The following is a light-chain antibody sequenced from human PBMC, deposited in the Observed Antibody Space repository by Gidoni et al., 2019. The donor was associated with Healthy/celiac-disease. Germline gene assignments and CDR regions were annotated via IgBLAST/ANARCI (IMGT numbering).Light chain of an antibody. CDR2: GAS. V-gene: IGKV3-20*01. Sequence: EMVLTQSPGTLSLSPGERATLSCRASQSVSSSYLAWYQQKPGKAPRLLIYGASSRATGIPDRFSGSGSGTDFTLTISRLEPEDFAVYYCQQYGSSPRYTFGQGTKLEIK. CDR3: QQYGSSPRYT. J-gene: IGKJ2*01. CDR1: QSVSSSY.